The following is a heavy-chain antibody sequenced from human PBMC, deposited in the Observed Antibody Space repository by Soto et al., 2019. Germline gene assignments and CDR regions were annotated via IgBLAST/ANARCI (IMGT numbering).Heavy chain of an antibody. D-gene: IGHD3-22*01. Sequence: GGSLRLSCSASGFTFSSYAMHWVRQAPGKGLEYVSAISSNGDSTYYADSVKGRFTISRDNSKNTLYLQMSSLRAEDTAVYYCVKVNHYYDTDHWGQGTLVTVSS. J-gene: IGHJ4*02. CDR3: VKVNHYYDTDH. CDR2: ISSNGDST. CDR1: GFTFSSYA. V-gene: IGHV3-64D*06.